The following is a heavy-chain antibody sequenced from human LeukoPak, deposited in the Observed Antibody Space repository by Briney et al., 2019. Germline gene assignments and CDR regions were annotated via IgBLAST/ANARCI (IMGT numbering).Heavy chain of an antibody. CDR3: ARATYGSGSHDAFDI. D-gene: IGHD3-10*01. CDR2: IYYSGST. J-gene: IGHJ3*02. V-gene: IGHV4-59*01. Sequence: SETLSLTCTVSGGSISSYYWSWIRQPPGKGLEWIGYIYYSGSTNYNPSLKSRVTISVDTSKNQFSLKLSSVTAADTAVYYCARATYGSGSHDAFDIWGQGTMVTVSS. CDR1: GGSISSYY.